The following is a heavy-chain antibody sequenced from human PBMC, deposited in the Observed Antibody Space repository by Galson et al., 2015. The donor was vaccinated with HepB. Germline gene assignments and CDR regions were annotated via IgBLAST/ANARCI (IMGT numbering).Heavy chain of an antibody. CDR3: ARAENQYYYDSSGYGDAFDI. CDR1: GYTFTSYG. D-gene: IGHD3-22*01. J-gene: IGHJ3*02. CDR2: ISAYNGNT. V-gene: IGHV1-18*04. Sequence: SCKASGYTFTSYGISWVRQAPGQGLEWMGWISAYNGNTNYAQKLQGRVTMTTDTSTSTAYMELRSLRSDDTAVYYCARAENQYYYDSSGYGDAFDIWGQGTMVTVSS.